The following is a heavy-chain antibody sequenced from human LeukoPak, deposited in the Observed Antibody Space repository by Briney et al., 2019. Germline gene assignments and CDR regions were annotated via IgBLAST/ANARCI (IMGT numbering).Heavy chain of an antibody. V-gene: IGHV3-48*01. J-gene: IGHJ4*02. Sequence: GGSLRLSCAASGFTFSDHAMNWVRQAPGKGLEWISYISGSSTTMCYTDSVKGRFTISRDNAKNSLFLQMNSLRAEDTAVYYCAKGGVLELWLLFHFDYWGQGTLVTVSS. D-gene: IGHD5-18*01. CDR2: ISGSSTTM. CDR3: AKGGVLELWLLFHFDY. CDR1: GFTFSDHA.